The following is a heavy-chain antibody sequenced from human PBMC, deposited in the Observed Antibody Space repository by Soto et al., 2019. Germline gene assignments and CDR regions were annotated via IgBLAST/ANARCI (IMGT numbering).Heavy chain of an antibody. CDR3: ARDQWLVYSAFDI. V-gene: IGHV3-48*02. Sequence: GGSLRLSCAASGFTFSSYGMHWVRQAPGKGLEWVSFIRCSGSNIYYADSVKGRFTISRDNAKNSLYLQMNSLRDEDTAVYYCARDQWLVYSAFDIWGQGTMVTVSS. D-gene: IGHD6-19*01. CDR1: GFTFSSYG. CDR2: IRCSGSNI. J-gene: IGHJ3*02.